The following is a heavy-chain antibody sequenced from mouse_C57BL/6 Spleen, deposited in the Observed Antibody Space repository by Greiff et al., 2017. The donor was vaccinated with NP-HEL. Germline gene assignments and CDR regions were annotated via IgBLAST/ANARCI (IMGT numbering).Heavy chain of an antibody. CDR1: GYTFTSYW. CDR2: IHPSDSAT. J-gene: IGHJ1*03. CDR3: ESWRYSNPGDWYFDV. D-gene: IGHD2-5*01. Sequence: QVQLQQSGAELVKPGASVTVSCKASGYTFTSYWMHWVKQRPGQGLEWIGRIHPSDSATNYIQKFKGKATLTVDKSSSTAYMQLSSLTSEASAVYSCESWRYSNPGDWYFDVWGTGTTVTVSA. V-gene: IGHV1-74*01.